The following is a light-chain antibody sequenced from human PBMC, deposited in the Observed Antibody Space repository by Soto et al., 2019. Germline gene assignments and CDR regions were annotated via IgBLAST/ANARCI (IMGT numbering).Light chain of an antibody. CDR3: TSYAGGNNV. CDR1: SSDVGGYNY. J-gene: IGLJ1*01. V-gene: IGLV2-8*01. CDR2: EVN. Sequence: QSALTQPPSASGSPGQSVTISCTGTSSDVGGYNYVSWYQQHPGKVPKLMIYEVNKRPSGVPDRFSGSKSGNTASLTVAVLQAEDEADYYCTSYAGGNNVFGTGTKLTVL.